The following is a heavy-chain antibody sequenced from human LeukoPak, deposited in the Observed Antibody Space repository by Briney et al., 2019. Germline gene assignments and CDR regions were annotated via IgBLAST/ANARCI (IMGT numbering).Heavy chain of an antibody. CDR2: IYWDDDK. J-gene: IGHJ5*02. Sequence: SGPTLVKPTQTLTLTCTFSGFSLSTSGVGVGWIRQPPGKALEWLALIYWDDDKRYSPSLKSRLTITKDTSKNQVVLTMTNMDPADTATYYCAHTRGQLLLENWFDPWGQGTLVTVSS. CDR3: AHTRGQLLLENWFDP. CDR1: GFSLSTSGVG. D-gene: IGHD2-15*01. V-gene: IGHV2-5*02.